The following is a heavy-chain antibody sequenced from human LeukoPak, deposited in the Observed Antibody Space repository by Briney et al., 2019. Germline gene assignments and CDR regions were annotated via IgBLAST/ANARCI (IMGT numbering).Heavy chain of an antibody. J-gene: IGHJ4*02. Sequence: SGGSPRLSCAASGFTFSSYGMHWVRQAPGKGLEWVAFIRYDGSNKYYADSVKGRFTISRDNSKNTLYLQMNSLRAEDTAVYYCARGLYYYDSSGYPDWGQGTLVTVSS. D-gene: IGHD3-22*01. V-gene: IGHV3-30*02. CDR3: ARGLYYYDSSGYPD. CDR2: IRYDGSNK. CDR1: GFTFSSYG.